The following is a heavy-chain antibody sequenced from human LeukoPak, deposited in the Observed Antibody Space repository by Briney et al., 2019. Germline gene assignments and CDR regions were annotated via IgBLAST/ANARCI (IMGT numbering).Heavy chain of an antibody. Sequence: ASVKVSCKASGGTFSSYAISWVRQAPGQGLEWMGRIIPILGIANYAQKFQGRVTITADKSTSTAYMELSSLRSEDTAVYYCARGITMVRGVPDYWGQGTLVTVSS. J-gene: IGHJ4*02. D-gene: IGHD3-10*01. V-gene: IGHV1-69*04. CDR3: ARGITMVRGVPDY. CDR1: GGTFSSYA. CDR2: IIPILGIA.